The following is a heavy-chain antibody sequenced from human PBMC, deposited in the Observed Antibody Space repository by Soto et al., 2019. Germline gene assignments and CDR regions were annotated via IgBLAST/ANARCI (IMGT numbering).Heavy chain of an antibody. CDR2: ISISRSYI. Sequence: GGSLRVSCAASGFTFSRYSMNWVRQAPGKGLEWVSSISISRSYIYYADSVKGRFTISRDNAKNSLYLQMNSLRAEDTAVYYGARDRDMVVVVAATPYYHDGMDLRGQGTTVIGSS. J-gene: IGHJ6*02. CDR3: ARDRDMVVVVAATPYYHDGMDL. CDR1: GFTFSRYS. D-gene: IGHD2-15*01. V-gene: IGHV3-21*01.